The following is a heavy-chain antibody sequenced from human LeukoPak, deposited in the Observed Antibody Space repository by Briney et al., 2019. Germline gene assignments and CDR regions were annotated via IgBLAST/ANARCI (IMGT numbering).Heavy chain of an antibody. V-gene: IGHV1-18*01. CDR3: AREATCSSTSCSVDY. D-gene: IGHD2-2*01. CDR1: GYTFTSYG. J-gene: IGHJ4*02. Sequence: ASVKVSRKASGYTFTSYGVSWVRQAPGQGLEWKGWISAYNGNTNYAQKLQGRVTMTTDTSTSTAYMELRSLRSDDTAVYYCAREATCSSTSCSVDYWGQGTLVTVSS. CDR2: ISAYNGNT.